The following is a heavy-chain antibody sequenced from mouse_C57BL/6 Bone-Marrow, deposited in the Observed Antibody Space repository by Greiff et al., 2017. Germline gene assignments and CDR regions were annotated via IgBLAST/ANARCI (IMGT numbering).Heavy chain of an antibody. CDR3: TTTVVRRDYFDY. CDR2: IDPENGDN. V-gene: IGHV14-4*01. CDR1: GFTIKDDY. J-gene: IGHJ2*01. D-gene: IGHD1-1*01. Sequence: VQLQQSGAELVRPGASVKLSCTASGFTIKDDYMHWVKQRPEQGLEWIGWIDPENGDNEYASKFQGKATITADTSCNTAYLQLSSLTAEDTADYYGTTTVVRRDYFDYWGQGTTLTVSA.